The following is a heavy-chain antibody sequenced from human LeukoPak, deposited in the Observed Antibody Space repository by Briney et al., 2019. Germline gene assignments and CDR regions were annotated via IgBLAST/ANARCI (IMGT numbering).Heavy chain of an antibody. CDR1: GFTARSHF. Sequence: PGGSLRLSCAVSGFTARSHFMGWVRQAPGKGLEWVSLMHNDGAIYYADSVKGRFTISRDNAKNSLYLQMNSLRAEDTAVYYCARRWWQQLVVTLFDYWGQGTLVTVSS. CDR2: MHNDGAI. D-gene: IGHD6-13*01. CDR3: ARRWWQQLVVTLFDY. V-gene: IGHV3-53*01. J-gene: IGHJ4*02.